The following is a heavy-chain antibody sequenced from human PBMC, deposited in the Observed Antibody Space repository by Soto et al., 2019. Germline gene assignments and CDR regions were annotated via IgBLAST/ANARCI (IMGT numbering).Heavy chain of an antibody. D-gene: IGHD2-15*01. CDR1: GFSLTTSGVG. V-gene: IGHV2-5*02. CDR2: IYGDDDK. Sequence: QITLKESGPTLVKPTQTLTLTCTFSGFSLTTSGVGVGWIRQPPGKALEWLALIYGDDDKRYSPSLKSRLTITKDTPKNQVVLTMTNMDPVDTATYYCAHRRSNYWIDYWGQGTLVTVSS. CDR3: AHRRSNYWIDY. J-gene: IGHJ4*02.